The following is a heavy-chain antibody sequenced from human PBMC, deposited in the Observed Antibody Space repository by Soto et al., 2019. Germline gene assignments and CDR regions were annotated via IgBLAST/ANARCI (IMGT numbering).Heavy chain of an antibody. CDR2: IFYSGST. D-gene: IGHD2-8*01. V-gene: IGHV4-59*13. CDR1: GGSIGTYY. Sequence: PSETLSLTCTVSGGSIGTYYWNWIRQSPGKGLEWIGYIFYSGSTNYNPSLKSRLTLSVDTSKNQVSLKLSSVTAADTAVYYCARDRYRNNGVCYGGGGPLDYWGQGTLVTVSS. J-gene: IGHJ4*02. CDR3: ARDRYRNNGVCYGGGGPLDY.